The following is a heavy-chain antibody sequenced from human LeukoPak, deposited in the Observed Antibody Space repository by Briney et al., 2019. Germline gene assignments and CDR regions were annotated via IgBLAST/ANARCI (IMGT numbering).Heavy chain of an antibody. CDR3: AKNRFGQNYADAFEI. D-gene: IGHD5-24*01. J-gene: IGHJ3*02. Sequence: PGGSLRLSCAASGFTFSSYVMHWVRQAPGKGLERAAFIRYDGRYKYYVGSVMGRFTVSRDNSRNILYLQMIVLSAEDTAVYYCAKNRFGQNYADAFEIWGQGTMVRVCS. V-gene: IGHV3-30*02. CDR1: GFTFSSYV. CDR2: IRYDGRYK.